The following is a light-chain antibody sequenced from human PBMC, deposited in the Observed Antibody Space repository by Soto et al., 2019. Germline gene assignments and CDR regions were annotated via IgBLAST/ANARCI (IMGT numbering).Light chain of an antibody. V-gene: IGKV3-15*01. CDR3: QQDNNWPPYT. CDR2: GAS. J-gene: IGKJ2*01. Sequence: EIVMTQSPATLSVSPGERATLSCRASQSVSSNLAWYQHKPGQAPRLLIYGASTRATGIPARFSGSGSGTEFTLTISSLQSEDFAVYYCQQDNNWPPYTFGQGTKLEIK. CDR1: QSVSSN.